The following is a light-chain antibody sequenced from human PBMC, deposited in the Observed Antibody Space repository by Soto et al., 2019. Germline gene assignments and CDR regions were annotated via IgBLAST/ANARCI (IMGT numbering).Light chain of an antibody. CDR2: TAS. Sequence: DIQMTQSPSTLSASVGDTVTITCRASQSISNWLALYQQKPGQAPKLLIHTASTLESGVPSMFNGSRSRIEFTLTLSSLQPDDFATFYCQQYERFPYTFGQGNKLEIK. CDR3: QQYERFPYT. J-gene: IGKJ2*01. V-gene: IGKV1-5*03. CDR1: QSISNW.